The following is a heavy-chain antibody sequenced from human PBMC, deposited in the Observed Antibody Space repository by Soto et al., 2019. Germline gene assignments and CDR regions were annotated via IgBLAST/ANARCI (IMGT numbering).Heavy chain of an antibody. CDR3: ARDTTPFYYGSGSYYNVFDY. D-gene: IGHD3-10*01. CDR2: IYYSGST. CDR1: GGSISSGGYY. V-gene: IGHV4-31*03. Sequence: PSETLSLTCTVSGGSISSGGYYWSWIRQHPGKGLEWIGYIYYSGSTYYNPSLKSRVTISVDTSKNQFSLKLSSVTAADTAVYYCARDTTPFYYGSGSYYNVFDYWGQGTLVTVSS. J-gene: IGHJ4*02.